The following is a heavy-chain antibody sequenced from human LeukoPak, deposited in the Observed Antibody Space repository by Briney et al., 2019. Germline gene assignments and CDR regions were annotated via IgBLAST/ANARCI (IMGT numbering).Heavy chain of an antibody. CDR1: GGSISSHY. J-gene: IGHJ4*02. D-gene: IGHD2-2*01. V-gene: IGHV4-59*11. Sequence: SETLSLTCTVSGGSISSHYWSWIRQPPGKGLEWIGYIYYSGSTNYNPSLKSRVTTSVDTSKNQFSLKLSSVTAADTAVYYCARLHVGSSTSCCYFDYWGQGTLVTVSS. CDR3: ARLHVGSSTSCCYFDY. CDR2: IYYSGST.